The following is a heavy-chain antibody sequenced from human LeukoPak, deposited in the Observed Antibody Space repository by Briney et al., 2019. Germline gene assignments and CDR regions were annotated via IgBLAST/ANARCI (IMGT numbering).Heavy chain of an antibody. D-gene: IGHD6-13*01. Sequence: SQTLSLTCTVSGGSISSGGYYWSWIRQHPGKGLEWIGYIYYSGSTYYNPSLKSRVTISVDTYKNQFSLKLSSVTAADTAVYYCAREYSSSWYTFDYWGQGTLVTVSS. J-gene: IGHJ4*02. V-gene: IGHV4-31*03. CDR1: GGSISSGGYY. CDR3: AREYSSSWYTFDY. CDR2: IYYSGST.